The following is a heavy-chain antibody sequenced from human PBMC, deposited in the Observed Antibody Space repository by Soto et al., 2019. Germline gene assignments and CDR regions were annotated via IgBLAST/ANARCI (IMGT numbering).Heavy chain of an antibody. CDR3: ARVWGYYFDY. Sequence: SETLSLTCTVSGDSLSGYYWSWIRQTPGKGLEWIGYFYSSGSPHHNPSLKSRVTISEDRSKNQFSLKLSSVTAADTAVYYCARVWGYYFDYWGQGTLVTVSS. CDR1: GDSLSGYY. CDR2: FYSSGSP. D-gene: IGHD3-10*01. J-gene: IGHJ4*02. V-gene: IGHV4-59*01.